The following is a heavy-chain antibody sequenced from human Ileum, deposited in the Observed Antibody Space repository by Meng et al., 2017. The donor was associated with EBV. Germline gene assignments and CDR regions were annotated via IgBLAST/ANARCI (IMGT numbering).Heavy chain of an antibody. V-gene: IGHV4-39*07. D-gene: IGHD6-13*01. J-gene: IGHJ4*02. Sequence: SRPVPAPPSEPLPLTRPRSGGSISSSSNFWGWIRQPPGKGLEWIGSIYSSGTTNYNPSLTSRVTISLDTSKNQFSLKLSSVTAADTAVYYCARGSTPAAGAYWGQGTLVTVSS. CDR3: ARGSTPAAGAY. CDR1: GGSISSSSNF. CDR2: IYSSGTT.